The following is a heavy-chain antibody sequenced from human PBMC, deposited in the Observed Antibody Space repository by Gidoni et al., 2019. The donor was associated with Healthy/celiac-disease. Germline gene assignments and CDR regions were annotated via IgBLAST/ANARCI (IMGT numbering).Heavy chain of an antibody. CDR3: AKDIAAAARPGGDYYYYYGMDV. CDR1: GFTFDDYA. J-gene: IGHJ6*02. CDR2: ISWNSGSI. V-gene: IGHV3-9*01. Sequence: EVQLVESGGGLLQPGRSLRLSCAASGFTFDDYAMHWVRQAPGKGLEWVSGISWNSGSIGYADSVKGRFTISRDNAKNSLYRQMTSLRAEDTALYYCAKDIAAAARPGGDYYYYYGMDVWGQGTTVTVSS. D-gene: IGHD6-6*01.